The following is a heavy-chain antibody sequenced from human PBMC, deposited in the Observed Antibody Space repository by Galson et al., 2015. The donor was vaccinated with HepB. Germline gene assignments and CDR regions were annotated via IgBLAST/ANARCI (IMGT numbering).Heavy chain of an antibody. CDR3: VKDSARMQLWSHFDF. J-gene: IGHJ4*02. CDR1: GFTFDDYA. Sequence: SLRLSCAASGFTFDDYAMHWVRQRPGRGLEWVSGINWNSDSIGYADSVKGRFTVSRDNAKKFQYLQMNSLRPDDTAKYHCVKDSARMQLWSHFDFWGQGTLATVSS. V-gene: IGHV3-9*01. CDR2: INWNSDSI. D-gene: IGHD3-10*01.